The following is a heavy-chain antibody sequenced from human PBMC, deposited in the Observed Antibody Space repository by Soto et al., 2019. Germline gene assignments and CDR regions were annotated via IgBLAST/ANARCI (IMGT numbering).Heavy chain of an antibody. J-gene: IGHJ4*02. CDR3: ARDNSGLGDY. Sequence: QVQLVQSGAEVKKPGASVKVSCKASGYIFTSYPIHWVRQAPGQRLEWMGWINTGTGNTKYSQNFQGRVTTTRDTSATTAYMELSSLRSEDTAVYYCARDNSGLGDYWGQGTLFTVSS. CDR2: INTGTGNT. V-gene: IGHV1-3*04. D-gene: IGHD6-25*01. CDR1: GYIFTSYP.